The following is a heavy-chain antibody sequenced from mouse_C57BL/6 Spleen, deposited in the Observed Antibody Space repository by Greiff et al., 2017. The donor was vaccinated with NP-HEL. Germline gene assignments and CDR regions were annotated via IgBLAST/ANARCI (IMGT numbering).Heavy chain of an antibody. D-gene: IGHD4-1*01. CDR1: GFTLSSYA. J-gene: IGHJ4*01. CDR2: ISSGGDYI. CDR3: TRDNNWDGAMDY. Sequence: DVMLVESGEGLVKPGGSLTLSCAASGFTLSSYAMSWVRQTPEKRLEWVAYISSGGDYIYYADTVKGRFTISRDNARNTLYLQMSSLKSEDTAMYYCTRDNNWDGAMDYWGQGTSVTVSS. V-gene: IGHV5-9-1*02.